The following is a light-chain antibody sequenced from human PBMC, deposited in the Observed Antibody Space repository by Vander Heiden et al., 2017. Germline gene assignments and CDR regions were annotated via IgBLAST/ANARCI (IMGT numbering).Light chain of an antibody. CDR2: STS. CDR1: TGEVTSAYF. V-gene: IGLV7-43*01. Sequence: QTVVTQEPSLPVSPGGTVTLTCASSTGEVTSAYFPNWFQQKPGQAPRALIYSTSKKHSWTPARFSSSLLGGKAALTLSAVQPEDEAEYYCLLYYAGPWVFGGGTKLTVL. CDR3: LLYYAGPWV. J-gene: IGLJ3*02.